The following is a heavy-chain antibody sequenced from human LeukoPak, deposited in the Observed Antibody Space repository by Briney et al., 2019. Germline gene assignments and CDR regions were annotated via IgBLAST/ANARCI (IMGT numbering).Heavy chain of an antibody. Sequence: SETLSLTCTVSGGSISSSSYYWSWIRQPPGKGLEWIGEINHSGSTNYNPSLKSRVTISVDTSKNQFSLKLSSVTAADTAVYYCARGPRNVIWGQGTMVTVSS. CDR3: ARGPRNVI. CDR1: GGSISSSSYY. CDR2: INHSGST. J-gene: IGHJ3*02. D-gene: IGHD1-14*01. V-gene: IGHV4-39*07.